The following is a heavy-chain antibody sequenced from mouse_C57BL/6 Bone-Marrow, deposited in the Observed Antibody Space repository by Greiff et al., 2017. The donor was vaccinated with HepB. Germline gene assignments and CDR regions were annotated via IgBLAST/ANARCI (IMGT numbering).Heavy chain of an antibody. CDR3: ATKRFYYGNYVGTY. CDR1: GYTFTSYW. CDR2: IHPNSGST. Sequence: QVQLQQPGAELVKPGASVKLSCKASGYTFTSYWMHWVKQRPGQGLEWIGMIHPNSGSTNYNEKFKSKATLTVDKSSSTAYMQLSSLTSEDSAVYYCATKRFYYGNYVGTYWGQGTLVTVSA. V-gene: IGHV1-64*01. J-gene: IGHJ3*01. D-gene: IGHD2-1*01.